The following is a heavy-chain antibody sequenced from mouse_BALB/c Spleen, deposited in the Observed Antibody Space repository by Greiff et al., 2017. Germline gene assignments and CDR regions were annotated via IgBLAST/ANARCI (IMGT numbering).Heavy chain of an antibody. D-gene: IGHD2-4*01. Sequence: VQLQQSGAELVRPGALVKLSCKASGFNIKDYYMHWVKQRPEQGLEWIGWIDPENGNTIYDPKFQGKASITADTSSNTAYLQLSSLTSEDTAVYYCARRGITSYAMDYWGQGTSVTVSS. CDR1: GFNIKDYY. CDR2: IDPENGNT. V-gene: IGHV14-1*02. CDR3: ARRGITSYAMDY. J-gene: IGHJ4*01.